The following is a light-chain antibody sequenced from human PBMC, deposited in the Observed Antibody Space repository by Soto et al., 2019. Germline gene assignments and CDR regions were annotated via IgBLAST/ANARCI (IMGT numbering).Light chain of an antibody. J-gene: IGKJ1*01. CDR3: QQYNSYSGT. CDR2: DAS. V-gene: IGKV1-5*01. Sequence: DIQMTQSPSTLSGSVGDRVTITCRASQTISSWLAWYQQKPGKAPKLLIYDASSLESGVQSRFSGSGSGTEFTLTIRSLQPDDFATYYCQQYNSYSGTFGQGTKVDI. CDR1: QTISSW.